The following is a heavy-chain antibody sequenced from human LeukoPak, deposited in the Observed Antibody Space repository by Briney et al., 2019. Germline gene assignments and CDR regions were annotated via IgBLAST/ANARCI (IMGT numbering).Heavy chain of an antibody. CDR2: IEYNGATK. D-gene: IGHD4/OR15-4a*01. CDR1: GFIFRNYG. CDR3: ARRAGAYSHPYDY. J-gene: IGHJ4*02. Sequence: SGGSLRLSCAASGFIFRNYGMHWARQAPGKGLEWLAFIEYNGATKDYADSVKGRFTISRDNSKNTLYLQMNSLRAEDTAVYYCARRAGAYSHPYDYWGQGTLVTVSS. V-gene: IGHV3-33*05.